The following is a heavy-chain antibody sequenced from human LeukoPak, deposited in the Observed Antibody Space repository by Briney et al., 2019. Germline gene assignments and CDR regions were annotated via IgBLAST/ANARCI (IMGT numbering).Heavy chain of an antibody. CDR2: IYYSGST. D-gene: IGHD3-9*01. V-gene: IGHV4-59*01. Sequence: PSETLSLTCTVSGGSISSYYWSWIRQPPGKGLEWIWYIYYSGSTNYNPSLKSRVTISVDTSKNQFSLKLSSVTAADTAVYYCARVGDYDILTGYPYYFDYWGQGTLVTVSS. CDR3: ARVGDYDILTGYPYYFDY. CDR1: GGSISSYY. J-gene: IGHJ4*02.